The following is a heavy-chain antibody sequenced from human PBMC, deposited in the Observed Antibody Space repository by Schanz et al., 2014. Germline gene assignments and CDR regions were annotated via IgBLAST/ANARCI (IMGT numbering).Heavy chain of an antibody. V-gene: IGHV3-33*01. D-gene: IGHD3-10*01. CDR2: IGYDGSEK. J-gene: IGHJ4*02. Sequence: QVQLVESGGGVVQPGRSLRLSCATSGLNFDYYGMNWVHQAPGKGLEWVANIGYDGSEKYYVDSVKGRFTISRDNSKDTLYLQMSGLTPEDTAVYYCARGPIPIQGVPMDFWGQGTLVTVSS. CDR3: ARGPIPIQGVPMDF. CDR1: GLNFDYYG.